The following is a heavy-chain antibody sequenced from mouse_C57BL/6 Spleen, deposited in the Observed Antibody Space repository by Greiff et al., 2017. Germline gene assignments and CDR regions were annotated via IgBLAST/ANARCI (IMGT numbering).Heavy chain of an antibody. V-gene: IGHV5-6*01. CDR3: ARQEDSSGSFAY. J-gene: IGHJ3*01. CDR1: GFTFSSYG. CDR2: ISSGGSYT. D-gene: IGHD3-2*02. Sequence: EVMLVESGGDLVKPGGSLKLSCAASGFTFSSYGMSWVRQTPDKRLEWVATISSGGSYTYYPDSVKGRFTISRDNAKNTLYLQMSSLKSEDTAMYYCARQEDSSGSFAYWGQGTLVTVSA.